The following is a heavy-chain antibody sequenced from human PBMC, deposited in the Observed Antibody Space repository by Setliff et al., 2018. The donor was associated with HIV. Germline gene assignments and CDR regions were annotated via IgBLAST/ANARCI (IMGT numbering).Heavy chain of an antibody. J-gene: IGHJ4*02. CDR2: INWNGGST. Sequence: GGSLRLSCAASGFMFSIYAMHWVRQAPGKGLEWVSGINWNGGSTGYADSVKGRFTISRDYGKNSLYLQMDSLRAEDTALYYCARAQSTGYLYFDSWGQGTLVTVSS. CDR1: GFMFSIYA. V-gene: IGHV3-20*04. D-gene: IGHD3-22*01. CDR3: ARAQSTGYLYFDS.